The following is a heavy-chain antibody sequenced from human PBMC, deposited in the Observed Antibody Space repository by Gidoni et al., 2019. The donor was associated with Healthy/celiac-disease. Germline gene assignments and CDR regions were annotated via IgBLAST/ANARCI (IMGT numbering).Heavy chain of an antibody. Sequence: QVQLQQWGAGLLKPSETLSLTCAVYGGSFGGYYWSWIRQPPGKGLEWIGEINHSGSTNYNPSLKSRVTISVDTSKNQFSLKLSSVTAADTAVYYCARGNSHRVVVITNPLTVFDYWGQGTLVTVSS. D-gene: IGHD3-22*01. CDR2: INHSGST. CDR1: GGSFGGYY. V-gene: IGHV4-34*01. J-gene: IGHJ4*02. CDR3: ARGNSHRVVVITNPLTVFDY.